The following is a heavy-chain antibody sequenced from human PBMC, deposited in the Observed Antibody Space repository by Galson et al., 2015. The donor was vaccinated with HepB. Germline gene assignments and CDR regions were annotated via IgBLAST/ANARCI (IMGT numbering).Heavy chain of an antibody. V-gene: IGHV3-30-3*01. CDR1: GFTFSRYA. CDR3: ARSGVTHYYGSGREAFDI. CDR2: ISYDGSNK. D-gene: IGHD3-10*01. Sequence: SLRLSCAASGFTFSRYAMHWVRQAPGKGLEWVAVISYDGSNKYYADSVKGRFTISRDNSKYTLYLQMNSLRAEDTAVYYCARSGVTHYYGSGREAFDIWGQGTMVTVSS. J-gene: IGHJ3*02.